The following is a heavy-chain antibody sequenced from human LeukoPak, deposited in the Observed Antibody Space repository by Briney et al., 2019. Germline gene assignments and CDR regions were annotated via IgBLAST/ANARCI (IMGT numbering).Heavy chain of an antibody. CDR2: ISAYNGNT. CDR3: ARVRGKHPGGYEFDY. J-gene: IGHJ4*02. Sequence: ASVNVSCKASGYTFTSYGISWVRQAPGQGLEWMGWISAYNGNTNYAQKLQGRVATTTDTSTSTAYMELRSLRSDDTAVYYCARVRGKHPGGYEFDYWGQGTLVTVSS. D-gene: IGHD5-12*01. CDR1: GYTFTSYG. V-gene: IGHV1-18*01.